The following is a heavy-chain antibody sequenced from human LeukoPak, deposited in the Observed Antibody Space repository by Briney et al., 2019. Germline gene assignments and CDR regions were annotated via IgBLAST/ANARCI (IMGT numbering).Heavy chain of an antibody. CDR2: IYYSGST. J-gene: IGHJ4*02. Sequence: SETLSLTCTVSGGSISSSSYYWGWIRQPPGKGLEWIGSIYYSGSTYYNPSLKSRVTISVDTSKNQFSLKLSSVTAADTAVYYCARDSDRGFDYWGQGTLVTVSS. CDR1: GGSISSSSYY. CDR3: ARDSDRGFDY. V-gene: IGHV4-39*02.